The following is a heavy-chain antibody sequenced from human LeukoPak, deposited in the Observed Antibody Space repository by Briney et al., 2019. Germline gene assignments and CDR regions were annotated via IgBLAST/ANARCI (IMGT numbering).Heavy chain of an antibody. CDR1: GFTFSSYA. Sequence: PGGSLRLSCAASGFTFSSYAMSWVRQAPGKGLEWVSAISGSGGSTYYADSVKGRFTISRDNSKNTLYLQMNSLRAEDTAVYYCAKSTIFGVVIKGGGAFDIWGQGTMVTVSS. V-gene: IGHV3-23*01. J-gene: IGHJ3*02. D-gene: IGHD3-3*01. CDR3: AKSTIFGVVIKGGGAFDI. CDR2: ISGSGGST.